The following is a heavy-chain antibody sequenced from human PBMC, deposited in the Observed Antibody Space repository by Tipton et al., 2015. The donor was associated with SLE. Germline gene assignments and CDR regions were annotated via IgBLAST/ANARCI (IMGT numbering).Heavy chain of an antibody. J-gene: IGHJ4*02. Sequence: TLSLTCAVSGSSISNGYYWGWIRQPPGKGLEWIACIDQRVNTYFNPSLKSRISISVDTSKNQLSLILSSVTAADTAVYYCARAFYTFDYWGQGALVTVSS. CDR2: IDQRVNT. CDR3: ARAFYTFDY. V-gene: IGHV4-38-2*01. CDR1: GSSISNGYY. D-gene: IGHD3-16*01.